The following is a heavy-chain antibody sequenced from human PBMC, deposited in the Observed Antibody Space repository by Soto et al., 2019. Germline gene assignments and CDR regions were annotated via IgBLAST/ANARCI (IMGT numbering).Heavy chain of an antibody. Sequence: QVQLQESGPGLVKPWETLSLSCTVSGGSISSYYWSWIRLPPGKPMEWIGYVHHSWGSSYNPSLQSRGAISLDTSKSQFSLELTSVTAADTAVYYCARQGFGPLHGLVDVWGQGTTVIVSS. CDR1: GGSISSYY. J-gene: IGHJ6*02. V-gene: IGHV4-59*08. CDR3: ARQGFGPLHGLVDV. CDR2: VHHSWGS. D-gene: IGHD3-10*01.